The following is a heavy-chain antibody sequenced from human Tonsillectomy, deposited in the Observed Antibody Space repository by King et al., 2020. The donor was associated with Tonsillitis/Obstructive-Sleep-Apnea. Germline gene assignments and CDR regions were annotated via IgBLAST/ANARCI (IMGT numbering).Heavy chain of an antibody. CDR1: GYTFTGYY. D-gene: IGHD2-2*01. Sequence: VQLVESGAEVKKPGASVTVSCMASGYTFTGYYIHWVRQAPGQGLEWMGRINPNSGGTNYAQKFQDRVTMTRDTSITTAYMGLSGLRSDDAAVYYCARDNHYCTSTTCYANWFDSWGQGTLVTVSS. CDR2: INPNSGGT. V-gene: IGHV1-2*06. CDR3: ARDNHYCTSTTCYANWFDS. J-gene: IGHJ5*01.